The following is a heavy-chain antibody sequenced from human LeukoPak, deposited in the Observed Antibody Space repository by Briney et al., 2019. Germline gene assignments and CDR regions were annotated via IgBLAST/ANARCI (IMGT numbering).Heavy chain of an antibody. V-gene: IGHV1-18*04. Sequence: ASVKVSCKASGYTFINYGIGWVRQAPGQGPEWMGWISSHNGNTNYAQKFQGRVTLTTVTATGTVYMELRSLRSVDTAVYYCARDLSYDILTGYSPGFDPWGQGTLVTVSS. CDR1: GYTFINYG. CDR2: ISSHNGNT. CDR3: ARDLSYDILTGYSPGFDP. J-gene: IGHJ5*02. D-gene: IGHD3-9*01.